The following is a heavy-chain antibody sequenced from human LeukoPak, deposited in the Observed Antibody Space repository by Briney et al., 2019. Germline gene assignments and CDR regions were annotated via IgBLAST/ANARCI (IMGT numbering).Heavy chain of an antibody. CDR2: ISWNSGSI. CDR1: GFTFDYYA. V-gene: IGHV3-9*01. Sequence: GGSLRLSCAASGFTFDYYAMHWVRQAPGKGLEWVSGISWNSGSIGYADSVKGRFTISRDNAKNSLYLQMNSLRDEDTALYYCAKAIRGDCYSHFQHRGQGTLVTVSS. CDR3: AKAIRGDCYSHFQH. D-gene: IGHD2-21*02. J-gene: IGHJ1*01.